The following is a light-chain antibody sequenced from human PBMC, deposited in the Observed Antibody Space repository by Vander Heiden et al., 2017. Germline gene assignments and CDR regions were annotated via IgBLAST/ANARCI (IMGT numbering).Light chain of an antibody. J-gene: IGKJ4*01. CDR3: QQCDSTART. CDR2: AAS. V-gene: IGKV1-39*01. Sequence: DIQMTHSPSSLSASVGDRVTITCRASQSISSYLNWYQQKPGKAPKLLIYAASSLQSGVPSRFSGSGSGTDFTLTISSLQPEDIATYYCQQCDSTARTFGGGTKVEIK. CDR1: QSISSY.